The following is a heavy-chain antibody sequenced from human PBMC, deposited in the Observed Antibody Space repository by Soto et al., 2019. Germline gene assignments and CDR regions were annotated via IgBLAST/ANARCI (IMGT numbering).Heavy chain of an antibody. D-gene: IGHD3-22*01. CDR1: GFSFSTYG. V-gene: IGHV3-33*01. CDR3: ARDNSDSGGYYYFAY. Sequence: QVQLVESGGGVVQPGRSLRLSCAASGFSFSTYGMHWVRQAPGKGLECVAVIWFDGSNKQYAESVKGRFTICRDNSKNTLYLQMNSLIVEATAVYYCARDNSDSGGYYYFAYWGQGTLVTVSS. J-gene: IGHJ4*02. CDR2: IWFDGSNK.